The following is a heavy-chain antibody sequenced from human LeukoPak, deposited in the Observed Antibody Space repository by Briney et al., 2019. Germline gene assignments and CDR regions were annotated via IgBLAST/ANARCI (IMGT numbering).Heavy chain of an antibody. D-gene: IGHD2-2*01. J-gene: IGHJ5*02. Sequence: SQTLSLTCAVSGGSISSGGYSWSWIRQPPGKGLEWIGYIYHSGSTYYNPSLKSRVTISVDRSKNQFSLKLSSVTAADTAVYYCARYCSSTGSPRWCWFDPWGQGTLVTVSS. CDR3: ARYCSSTGSPRWCWFDP. CDR2: IYHSGST. V-gene: IGHV4-30-2*01. CDR1: GGSISSGGYS.